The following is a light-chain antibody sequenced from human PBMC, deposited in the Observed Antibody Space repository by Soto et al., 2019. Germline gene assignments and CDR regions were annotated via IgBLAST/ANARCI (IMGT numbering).Light chain of an antibody. J-gene: IGKJ5*01. Sequence: EIVLTQTPGTLSLSPGERATLSCRASQSVSNNYLAWYQQKPGQAPRLLIYGVSTRATGIPARFGGSGSATEFTLTISSLQSEDFAVYYCQQRSNWPRITFGQGRRLEVK. V-gene: IGKV3-11*01. CDR1: QSVSNNY. CDR3: QQRSNWPRIT. CDR2: GVS.